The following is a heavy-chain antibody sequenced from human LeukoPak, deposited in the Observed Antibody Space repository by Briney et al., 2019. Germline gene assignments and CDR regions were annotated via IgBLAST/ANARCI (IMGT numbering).Heavy chain of an antibody. CDR3: AKIFWAKRYQLPNTAWAFDI. V-gene: IGHV3-7*03. D-gene: IGHD2-2*01. CDR1: GFTFGSYW. CDR2: IKEDGSEK. Sequence: GGSLRLSCAASGFTFGSYWVHWVRQAPGQGLEWVANIKEDGSEKYYVDSVKGRFTISRDNAKNSLYLQMNSLRAEDTAVYYCAKIFWAKRYQLPNTAWAFDIWGQGTMVTVSS. J-gene: IGHJ3*02.